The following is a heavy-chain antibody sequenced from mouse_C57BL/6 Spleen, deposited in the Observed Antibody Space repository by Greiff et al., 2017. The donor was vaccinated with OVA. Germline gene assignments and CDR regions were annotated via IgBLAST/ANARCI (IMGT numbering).Heavy chain of an antibody. J-gene: IGHJ1*03. CDR2: IWWDGDK. Sequence: QVQLKESGPGILQPSQTLSLTCSFSGFSLSSFGMGLGWIRQPSGKGLEWLAHIWWDGDKYYNPALKSRLTISKDTSKNQVFLKIANVDTADTATYYCARIHYYGSSGVYFDVWGTGTTVTVSS. D-gene: IGHD1-1*01. CDR3: ARIHYYGSSGVYFDV. CDR1: GFSLSSFGMG. V-gene: IGHV8-8*01.